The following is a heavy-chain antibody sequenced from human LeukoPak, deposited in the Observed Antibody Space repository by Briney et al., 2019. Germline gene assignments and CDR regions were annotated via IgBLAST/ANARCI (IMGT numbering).Heavy chain of an antibody. CDR2: IYYSGST. V-gene: IGHV4-34*11. Sequence: PSETLSLTCAVYGGSFSGYYWSWIRQPPGKELEWIGYIYYSGSTNYNPSLKSRVTISVDTSKNHFSLNLTSVTAADTAVYYCARGRSSSWYNFDYWGQGSLVTVSS. CDR3: ARGRSSSWYNFDY. D-gene: IGHD6-13*01. CDR1: GGSFSGYY. J-gene: IGHJ4*02.